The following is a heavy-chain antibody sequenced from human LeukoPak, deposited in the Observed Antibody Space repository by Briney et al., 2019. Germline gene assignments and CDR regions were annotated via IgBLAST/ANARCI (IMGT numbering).Heavy chain of an antibody. CDR2: ISTVGGAT. CDR1: GFTFTNFP. D-gene: IGHD1-26*01. V-gene: IGHV3-23*01. Sequence: GGSLRLSCAASGFTFTNFPITWVRQAPGQGLDWVAFISTVGGATYSTDSAWSRFTLSRDDSKNTLYLQMNSLRGEDTAVYYCAPLRRSSSGDDLLRYWGQGILVTVSS. J-gene: IGHJ4*02. CDR3: APLRRSSSGDDLLRY.